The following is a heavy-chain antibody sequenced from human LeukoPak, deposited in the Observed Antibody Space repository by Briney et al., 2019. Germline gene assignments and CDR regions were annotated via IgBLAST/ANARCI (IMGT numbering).Heavy chain of an antibody. V-gene: IGHV4-59*12. Sequence: SETLSLTCTVSGGSISSYYWSWIRQPPGKGLEWIGYIYYSRSTNYNPSLKSRVTMSVDTSKNQFSLKLSSVTAADTAVYYCAGGYKYAYYNYYMDVWGKGTTVTVSS. D-gene: IGHD5-24*01. CDR3: AGGYKYAYYNYYMDV. CDR1: GGSISSYY. J-gene: IGHJ6*03. CDR2: IYYSRST.